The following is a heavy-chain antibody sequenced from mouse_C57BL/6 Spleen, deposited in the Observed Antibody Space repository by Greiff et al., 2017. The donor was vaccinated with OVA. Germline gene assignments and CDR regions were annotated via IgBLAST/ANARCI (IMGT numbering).Heavy chain of an antibody. J-gene: IGHJ2*01. Sequence: EVQLQQSGPELVKPGASVKISCKASGYTFTDYYMNWVKQSHGKSLEWIGDINPNNGGTSYNQKFKGKATLTVDKSSSTAYMDLRRLTSEDSAVYYCARCPVYYYGSSYVNFDYWGQGTTLTVSP. CDR3: ARCPVYYYGSSYVNFDY. CDR2: INPNNGGT. V-gene: IGHV1-26*01. CDR1: GYTFTDYY. D-gene: IGHD1-1*01.